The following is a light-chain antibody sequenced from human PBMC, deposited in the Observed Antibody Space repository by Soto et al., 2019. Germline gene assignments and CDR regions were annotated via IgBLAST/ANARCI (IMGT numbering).Light chain of an antibody. J-gene: IGKJ3*01. CDR2: DAS. V-gene: IGKV3-11*01. CDR3: QQRSNWPGT. Sequence: EIVLTQSPATLSLSPGERAILSCRASQSVGTYLAWYQQKPGQAPRLLIYDASNRATGIPARFGGSGSGTDFTLTINSLEPEDFAVYYCQQRSNWPGTFGHGTQVDIK. CDR1: QSVGTY.